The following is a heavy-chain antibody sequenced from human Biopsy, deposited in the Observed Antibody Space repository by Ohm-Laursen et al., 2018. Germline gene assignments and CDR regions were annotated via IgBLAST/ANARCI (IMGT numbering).Heavy chain of an antibody. J-gene: IGHJ6*02. CDR2: ITGSSSTI. CDR1: GFTFNSHE. V-gene: IGHV3-48*03. D-gene: IGHD2-21*01. CDR3: TRLAYYYHYGMDV. Sequence: GSLRLSCAASGFTFNSHEMNWVRQAPGKGLEWISYITGSSSTIYYADSVKGRFTISRDNAKNSLYLQRNSLRAEGTAVYYCTRLAYYYHYGMDVRGQGTTVTVSS.